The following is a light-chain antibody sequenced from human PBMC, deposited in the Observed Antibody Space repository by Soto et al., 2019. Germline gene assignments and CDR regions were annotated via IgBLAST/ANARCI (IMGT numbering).Light chain of an antibody. CDR1: QSLLHSNGYNY. CDR3: MQAIQTPRT. Sequence: DIVMTQSPLSLPVTPGEPASISCRSSQSLLHSNGYNYLNWYLQKPGQSPQLLIYLGSNRASGGPDRFSGSGSGTDFTLKISRVESEYVGIYYCMQAIQTPRTLGQGTKAEIK. CDR2: LGS. J-gene: IGKJ1*01. V-gene: IGKV2-28*01.